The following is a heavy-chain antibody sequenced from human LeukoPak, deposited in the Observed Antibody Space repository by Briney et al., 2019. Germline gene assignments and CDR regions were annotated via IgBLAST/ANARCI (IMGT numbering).Heavy chain of an antibody. Sequence: GGSLRLSCTASGFSFSNHYMRWIRQAPGKGLEWVANINEDGSNKWHLGSVKGRFTVSRDNARNSLYLRMNSLSVEDTAVYYCTRVIVAVPGYFDYFDFWGRGVLVTVSS. D-gene: IGHD6-19*01. CDR1: GFSFSNHY. J-gene: IGHJ4*02. V-gene: IGHV3-7*01. CDR2: INEDGSNK. CDR3: TRVIVAVPGYFDYFDF.